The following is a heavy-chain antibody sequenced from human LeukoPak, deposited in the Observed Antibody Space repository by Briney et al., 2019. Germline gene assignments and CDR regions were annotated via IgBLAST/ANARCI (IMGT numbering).Heavy chain of an antibody. J-gene: IGHJ4*02. Sequence: SETLSPTCTVSGGSISNYYWSWIRQPPGKGLEWTGYIYSSGSTNYNPSLKSRVTISVNTSKNHFSLNLSSVTAADTAVYYCARWGSIAAARFDYWGQGTLVTVSS. D-gene: IGHD6-13*01. CDR1: GGSISNYY. CDR2: IYSSGST. V-gene: IGHV4-59*01. CDR3: ARWGSIAAARFDY.